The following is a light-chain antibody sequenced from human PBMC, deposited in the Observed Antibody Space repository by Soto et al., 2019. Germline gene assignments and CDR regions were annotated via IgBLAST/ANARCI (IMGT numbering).Light chain of an antibody. CDR1: QCLIDT. CDR2: DIS. J-gene: IGKJ4*02. Sequence: DIQMTQAPSTLSAFEGPRVTIACRSSQCLIDTLAWYQQKPGKAPDLLISDISKRDRGIASRFSGSGSGTEFTLTISSLKPEDLATYYCQQCWGCSLTFGRGTKVDIK. V-gene: IGKV1-5*01. CDR3: QQCWGCSLT.